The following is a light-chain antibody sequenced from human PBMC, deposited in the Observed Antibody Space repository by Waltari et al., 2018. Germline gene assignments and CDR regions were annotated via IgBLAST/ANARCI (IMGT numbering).Light chain of an antibody. J-gene: IGLJ3*02. V-gene: IGLV3-21*02. Sequence: SYVLTQPPSVSVAPGQTARITCGGNNIGSKSVHWYQQKPGQAPVLVVYDDSDRPSGIPGRFSGSNPGNTGTVAISRVEAGDEADYYCQVWDSSSDRLWVFGGGTKLPVL. CDR2: DDS. CDR3: QVWDSSSDRLWV. CDR1: NIGSKS.